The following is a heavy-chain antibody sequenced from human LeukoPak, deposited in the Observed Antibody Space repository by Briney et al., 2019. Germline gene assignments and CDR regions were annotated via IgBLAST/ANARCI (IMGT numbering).Heavy chain of an antibody. CDR3: ARVAGSGSYAWFDP. V-gene: IGHV4-39*07. Sequence: SETLSLTCTDSGGSISSSTYYWGWIRQPPGKGLEWIGSIYYSGSTYYNPSLKSRVTISVDTSKNQFSLKLNSVTAADTAVYYCARVAGSGSYAWFDPWGQGTLVTVSS. CDR2: IYYSGST. J-gene: IGHJ5*02. CDR1: GGSISSSTYY. D-gene: IGHD3-10*01.